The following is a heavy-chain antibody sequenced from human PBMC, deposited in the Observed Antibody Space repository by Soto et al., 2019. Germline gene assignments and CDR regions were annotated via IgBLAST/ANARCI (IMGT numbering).Heavy chain of an antibody. J-gene: IGHJ3*02. D-gene: IGHD3-3*01. V-gene: IGHV1-18*01. Sequence: ASVKVSCKASGYTFTSYGISWVRQAPGQGLEWMGWISAYNGNTNYAQKLQGRVTITRDTSASTAYMELSSLRSEDTAVYYCARDRYDCDAFDIWGQGTMVTVSS. CDR1: GYTFTSYG. CDR2: ISAYNGNT. CDR3: ARDRYDCDAFDI.